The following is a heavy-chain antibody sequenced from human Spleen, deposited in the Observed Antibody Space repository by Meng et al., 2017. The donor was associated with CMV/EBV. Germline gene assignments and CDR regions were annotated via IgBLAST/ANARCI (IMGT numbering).Heavy chain of an antibody. Sequence: SVGSVSSGSDYWSWIRQPPGKGLEWIGFIYYTGSTTYNSSLESRVTISLDTSKNQFSLSLTSVTAADTAVYYCARSIQLWRRAFDYWGQGVLVTVSS. V-gene: IGHV4-61*01. CDR3: ARSIQLWRRAFDY. CDR2: IYYTGST. D-gene: IGHD5-18*01. CDR1: VGSVSSGSDY. J-gene: IGHJ4*02.